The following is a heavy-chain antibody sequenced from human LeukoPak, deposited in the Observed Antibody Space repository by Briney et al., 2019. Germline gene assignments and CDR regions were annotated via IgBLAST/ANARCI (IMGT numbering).Heavy chain of an antibody. Sequence: ASVKVSCKASGYTFTSYYMHWVRQAPGQGLEWMGIINPSGGSTSYAQKFQGRVTMTRDTSTSTVYMELSSLRSEDTAVYYCASESTDYGDDKYRDYWGQGTLVTVSS. V-gene: IGHV1-46*01. CDR1: GYTFTSYY. J-gene: IGHJ4*02. CDR2: INPSGGST. CDR3: ASESTDYGDDKYRDY. D-gene: IGHD4-17*01.